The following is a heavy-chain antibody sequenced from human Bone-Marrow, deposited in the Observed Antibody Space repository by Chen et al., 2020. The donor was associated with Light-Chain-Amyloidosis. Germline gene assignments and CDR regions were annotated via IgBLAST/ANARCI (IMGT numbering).Heavy chain of an antibody. CDR1: GDSLSSSHW. CDR3: ARAWGSSSGSLEY. D-gene: IGHD6-19*01. CDR2: IYHSGST. Sequence: GPGLVKRSGTLSLTCAVSGDSLSSSHWWSWVRQPPGKGLEWIGEIYHSGSTNYNPSLKSRVTISVDKSKNQFSLNLSSVTAADTAVYYCARAWGSSSGSLEYWGQGTLVTVSS. J-gene: IGHJ4*02. V-gene: IGHV4-4*02.